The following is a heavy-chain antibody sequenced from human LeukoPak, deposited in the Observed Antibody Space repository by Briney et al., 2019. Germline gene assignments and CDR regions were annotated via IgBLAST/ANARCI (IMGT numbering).Heavy chain of an antibody. Sequence: ASVKVSCKASGYTFTGYYVHWVRQAPGQGLEWMGWINPNSGGTNYAQKFQGWVTMTRDTSISTAYMELSRLRSDDTAVYYCARAAKGYCSGGSCLFFDYWGQGTLVTVSS. CDR1: GYTFTGYY. CDR3: ARAAKGYCSGGSCLFFDY. V-gene: IGHV1-2*04. J-gene: IGHJ4*02. CDR2: INPNSGGT. D-gene: IGHD2-15*01.